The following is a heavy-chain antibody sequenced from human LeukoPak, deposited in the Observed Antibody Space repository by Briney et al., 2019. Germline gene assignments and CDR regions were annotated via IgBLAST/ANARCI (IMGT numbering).Heavy chain of an antibody. V-gene: IGHV1-18*01. CDR2: ISAYNGNT. Sequence: ASVKVSCKASGYTFINYDISCVRQAPGQGLEWMGWISAYNGNTNYAQKFQGRVTMTRDASISTAYMELSRLRSDDTAVYDCARDFITMVRGVMGFDYWGQGTLVTVSS. CDR3: ARDFITMVRGVMGFDY. CDR1: GYTFINYD. J-gene: IGHJ4*02. D-gene: IGHD3-10*01.